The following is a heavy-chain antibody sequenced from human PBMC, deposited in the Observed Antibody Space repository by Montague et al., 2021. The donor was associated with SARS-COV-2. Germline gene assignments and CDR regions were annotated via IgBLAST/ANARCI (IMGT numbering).Heavy chain of an antibody. CDR3: AHKTGLRYFDWLFQTNPTGGYFDL. D-gene: IGHD3-9*01. J-gene: IGHJ2*01. Sequence: PALVKPTQTLTLTCTFSGFSLSTSGVGVGWTRQPPGKALEWLALIYWDDDKRYSPSLKSRLTITKDTSKNQVVHTMTNMDPVDTATYYCAHKTGLRYFDWLFQTNPTGGYFDLWGRGTLVTVSS. CDR2: IYWDDDK. CDR1: GFSLSTSGVG. V-gene: IGHV2-5*02.